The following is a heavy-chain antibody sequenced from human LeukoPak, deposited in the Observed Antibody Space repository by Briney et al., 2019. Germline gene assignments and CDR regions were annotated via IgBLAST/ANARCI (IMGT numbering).Heavy chain of an antibody. V-gene: IGHV4-34*01. CDR3: ARRTRVARIDY. CDR2: INHSGST. CDR1: GGSFSGYY. Sequence: PSETLSLTCAVYGGSFSGYYWSWIRQPPGKGLEWIGEINHSGSTNYNPSLKSQVTISVDTSKNQFSLKLSSVTAADTAVYYCARRTRVARIDYWGQGTLVTVSS. J-gene: IGHJ4*02. D-gene: IGHD2-15*01.